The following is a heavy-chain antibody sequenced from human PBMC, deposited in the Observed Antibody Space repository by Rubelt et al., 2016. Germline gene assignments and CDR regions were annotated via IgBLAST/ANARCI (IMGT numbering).Heavy chain of an antibody. Sequence: QVQLVQSGAEVKKPGASVKVSCKASGYTFTSYGISWVRQAPGQGLEWMGWISAYNGNTNYAKKRQGRVTMTTDTSTSTAYMERRSLRSDDTAVYYCARDPLPVRGVIMTPTHWGQGTLVTVSS. V-gene: IGHV1-18*01. CDR2: ISAYNGNT. CDR1: GYTFTSYG. CDR3: ARDPLPVRGVIMTPTH. J-gene: IGHJ4*02. D-gene: IGHD3-10*01.